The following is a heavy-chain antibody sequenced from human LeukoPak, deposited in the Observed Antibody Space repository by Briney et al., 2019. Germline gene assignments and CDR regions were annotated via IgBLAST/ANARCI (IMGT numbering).Heavy chain of an antibody. CDR2: ISGSGVST. J-gene: IGHJ4*02. CDR1: GFIFSNYA. Sequence: GGSLRLSCAASGFIFSNYAMSWVRQAPGKGRDWVSTISGSGVSTYYVDSVKGRFTISRDNSKNTLYLQMNSLRAEDTAVYYCAKLPWGTAARPNFGMDYWGQGILVTVSS. V-gene: IGHV3-23*01. D-gene: IGHD6-6*01. CDR3: AKLPWGTAARPNFGMDY.